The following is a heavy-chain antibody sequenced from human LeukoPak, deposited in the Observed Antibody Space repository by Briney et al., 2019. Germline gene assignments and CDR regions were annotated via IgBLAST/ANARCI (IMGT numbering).Heavy chain of an antibody. J-gene: IGHJ4*02. CDR1: GGSFSGYY. Sequence: SETLSLTCAVYGGSFSGYYWSWIRQPPGKGLEWIGEINHSGSINYNPSLKSRVTISVDTSKNQFSLKLSSVTAADTAVYYCARGLEGGYDILTGYHYFDYWGQGTLVTVSS. CDR3: ARGLEGGYDILTGYHYFDY. CDR2: INHSGSI. V-gene: IGHV4-34*01. D-gene: IGHD3-9*01.